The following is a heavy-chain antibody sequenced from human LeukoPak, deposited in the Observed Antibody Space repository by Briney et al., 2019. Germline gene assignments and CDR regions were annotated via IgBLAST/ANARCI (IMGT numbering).Heavy chain of an antibody. V-gene: IGHV4-4*02. Sequence: PSETLSLTCAVSGGSISSSNWWSWVRQPPGKGLEWVGEIYHSGSTNYNPSLKSRVTISVDKSKNQFSPKLSSVTAADTAVYYCARDYGGNSGGGFDYWGQGTLVTVSS. CDR3: ARDYGGNSGGGFDY. D-gene: IGHD4-23*01. CDR1: GGSISSSNW. CDR2: IYHSGST. J-gene: IGHJ4*02.